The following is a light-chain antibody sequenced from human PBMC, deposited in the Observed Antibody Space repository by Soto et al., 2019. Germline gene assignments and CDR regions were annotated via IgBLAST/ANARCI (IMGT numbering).Light chain of an antibody. J-gene: IGLJ2*01. CDR2: RNN. V-gene: IGLV1-47*01. CDR3: AAWDDSLSGVV. CDR1: SSNIGSNY. Sequence: QSVLTQPPSASGTPGQRVTISSSGSSSNIGSNYVYWYQHLPGTAPKLLIYRNNQRPSGVPDRFSGSKSGTSASLAISGLRSEDEGDYYCAAWDDSLSGVVFGGGTKVTVL.